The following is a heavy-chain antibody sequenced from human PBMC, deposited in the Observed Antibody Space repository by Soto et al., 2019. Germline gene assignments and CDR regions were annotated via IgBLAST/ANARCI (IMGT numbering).Heavy chain of an antibody. V-gene: IGHV5-51*01. J-gene: IGHJ4*02. CDR2: IYPGDHET. CDR1: GYTFSNFW. Sequence: GESLKISCQSSGYTFSNFWIGWVRQLPGKGLEWMGIIYPGDHETRYSPSFHGKVTISADRSINTAYLQWNSLEASDTAFYFCARSPRSSPYSDYWGQGARVTVSS. D-gene: IGHD6-13*01. CDR3: ARSPRSSPYSDY.